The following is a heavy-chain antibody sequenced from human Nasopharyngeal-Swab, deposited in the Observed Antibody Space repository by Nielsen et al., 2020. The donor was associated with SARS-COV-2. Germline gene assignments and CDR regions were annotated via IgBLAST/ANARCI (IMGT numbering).Heavy chain of an antibody. CDR3: ARDVGFIDPAY. Sequence: GESLKISYAASGFTFSSYSMNWVRQAPGKGLEWVSSISSSSSYIYYADSVKGRFTISRDNAKNSLYLQMNSLRAEDTAVYYCARDVGFIDPAYRGQGTLVTVSS. J-gene: IGHJ4*02. CDR2: ISSSSSYI. D-gene: IGHD6-25*01. CDR1: GFTFSSYS. V-gene: IGHV3-21*01.